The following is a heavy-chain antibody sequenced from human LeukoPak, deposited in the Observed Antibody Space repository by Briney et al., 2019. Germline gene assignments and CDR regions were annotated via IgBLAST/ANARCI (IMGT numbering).Heavy chain of an antibody. CDR1: GFTFSSFN. D-gene: IGHD6-19*01. J-gene: IGHJ4*02. V-gene: IGHV3-21*01. CDR3: AREVGSGWNYFDL. CDR2: ISSRQNAV. Sequence: PGGSLRLSCAASGFTFSSFNMNWVRQTPGKGLEWVSSISSRQNAVQYADSLEGRFTISRDNAKNSLYLQMNTLRAEDTAVYFCAREVGSGWNYFDLWGQGTLVTVSS.